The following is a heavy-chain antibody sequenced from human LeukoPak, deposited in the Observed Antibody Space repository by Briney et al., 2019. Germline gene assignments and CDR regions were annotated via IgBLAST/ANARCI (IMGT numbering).Heavy chain of an antibody. CDR3: ARGKAGIAHY. CDR2: IYYSGST. V-gene: IGHV4-39*07. Sequence: SETLSLTCTVSGGSISSSSYYWGWIRQPPGKGLEWIGSIYYSGSTYYNPSLKSRVTISVDTSKNQSSLKLSSVTAADTAVYYCARGKAGIAHYWGQGTLVTVSS. D-gene: IGHD6-13*01. CDR1: GGSISSSSYY. J-gene: IGHJ4*02.